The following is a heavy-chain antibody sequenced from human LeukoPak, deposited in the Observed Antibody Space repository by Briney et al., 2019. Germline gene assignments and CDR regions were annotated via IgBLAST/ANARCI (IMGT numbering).Heavy chain of an antibody. V-gene: IGHV3-48*03. J-gene: IGHJ4*02. Sequence: GGSLRLSCAASGFTFSSYDMNWVRQAPGKGLEWVSYVSSSGSTIYYADSVKGRFTISRDNAKNSLYLQMNSLRAEDTAVYYCARDGIAVAGLPDYFDYWGQGTLVTVSS. CDR2: VSSSGSTI. CDR1: GFTFSSYD. CDR3: ARDGIAVAGLPDYFDY. D-gene: IGHD6-19*01.